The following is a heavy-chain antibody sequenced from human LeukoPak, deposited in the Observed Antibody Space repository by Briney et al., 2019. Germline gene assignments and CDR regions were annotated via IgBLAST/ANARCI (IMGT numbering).Heavy chain of an antibody. V-gene: IGHV3-30*04. CDR3: ARAVVGKEDLDY. Sequence: QPERSLRLSCAASGSTFSIYAIHWVRQAPGKGLEWVAVISHDGSTKYYADSVRGRFTISRDNSKNTLYLQMDSLGAEDTAVYYCARAVVGKEDLDYWGQGTLVTVSS. CDR2: ISHDGSTK. D-gene: IGHD6-19*01. CDR1: GSTFSIYA. J-gene: IGHJ4*02.